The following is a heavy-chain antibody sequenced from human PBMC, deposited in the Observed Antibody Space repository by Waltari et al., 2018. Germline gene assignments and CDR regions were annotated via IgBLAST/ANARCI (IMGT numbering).Heavy chain of an antibody. CDR1: GFSFSSYG. CDR2: IRYDGTHE. CDR3: TKDAQGYCSGGSCWGGYFDY. Sequence: QVQLVESGGGVVQRGGSLRLSCGASGFSFSSYGMHWVRQAPGKGLGWVAFIRYDGTHEYYTDSVKGRFTTFRDNSKNTLYLQMNSLRPEDTAVYFCTKDAQGYCSGGSCWGGYFDYWGQGALVTVSS. J-gene: IGHJ4*02. V-gene: IGHV3-30*02. D-gene: IGHD2-15*01.